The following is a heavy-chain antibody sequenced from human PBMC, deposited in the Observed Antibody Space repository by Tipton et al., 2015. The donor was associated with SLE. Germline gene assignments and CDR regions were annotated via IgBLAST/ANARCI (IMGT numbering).Heavy chain of an antibody. CDR2: IYPGDSDT. Sequence: VQLVQSGAEVKKPGESLKISCMGSGYSFSDYWIGWVRQMPGKGLQWMGIIYPGDSDTRYSPSFQGQVTISADKSINTAYLEWTSVKASDSAVYYCARRDNRMRWYLDLWGRGTLVTVSS. CDR1: GYSFSDYW. V-gene: IGHV5-51*03. D-gene: IGHD1-14*01. CDR3: ARRDNRMRWYLDL. J-gene: IGHJ2*01.